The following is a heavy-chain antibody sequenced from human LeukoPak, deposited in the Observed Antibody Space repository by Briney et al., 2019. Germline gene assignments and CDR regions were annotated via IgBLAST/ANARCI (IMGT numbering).Heavy chain of an antibody. CDR2: INPNSGGT. Sequence: ASVKVSCKASGYTFTGYYMHWVRQAPGQGLEWMGWINPNSGGTNYAQKFQGRVTMTRYTSISTAYVELSRLRSDDTAVYYCASSRVGIAVAGTEFDFDYWGQGTLVTVSS. CDR3: ASSRVGIAVAGTEFDFDY. CDR1: GYTFTGYY. V-gene: IGHV1-2*02. J-gene: IGHJ4*02. D-gene: IGHD6-19*01.